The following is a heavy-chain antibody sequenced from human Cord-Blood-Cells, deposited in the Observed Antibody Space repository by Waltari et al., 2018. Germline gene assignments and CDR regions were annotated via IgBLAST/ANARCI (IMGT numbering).Heavy chain of an antibody. J-gene: IGHJ4*02. CDR1: GRPFSSTA. CDR3: ARVNQPPCSWYGG. D-gene: IGHD6-13*01. CDR2: IIPIFDTA. Sequence: QLGQSGAEVKQPGSSLKVSCKASGRPFSSTAISCVGQAPGQGLECRGGIIPIFDTANHAQKLQGRVTITADESTSTAYMELSSLRSEDTAVYYCARVNQPPCSWYGGWGQGTLVTVSS. V-gene: IGHV1-69*01.